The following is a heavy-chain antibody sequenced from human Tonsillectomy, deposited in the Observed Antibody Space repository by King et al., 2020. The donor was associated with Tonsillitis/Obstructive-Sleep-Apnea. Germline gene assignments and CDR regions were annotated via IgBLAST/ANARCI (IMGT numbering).Heavy chain of an antibody. V-gene: IGHV3-30*04. Sequence: VQLVESGGGVVQPGRSLRLSCAASGFTFSSYTMHWVRQAPGKGLEWVAIISYDGSNKYYADSVKGRFTISRDNSKNTLYVQMNSLRAEDTAVYYCARGGDGDFWSGHHWGHGTLVTVSS. J-gene: IGHJ5*02. CDR1: GFTFSSYT. CDR2: ISYDGSNK. D-gene: IGHD3-3*01. CDR3: ARGGDGDFWSGHH.